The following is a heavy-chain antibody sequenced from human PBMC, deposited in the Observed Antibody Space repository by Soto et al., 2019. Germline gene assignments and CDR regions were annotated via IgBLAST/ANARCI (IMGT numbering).Heavy chain of an antibody. CDR1: GGSISSGDYY. J-gene: IGHJ5*02. Sequence: SETLSLTCTVSGGSISSGDYYWSWIRQPPGKGLEWIGYIYYSGSTYYNPSLKSRVTISVDTSKNQFSLKLSSVTAADTAVYYCARDEYYDFWSGYYTPEVGFDPWGQGTLVTVSS. CDR3: ARDEYYDFWSGYYTPEVGFDP. D-gene: IGHD3-3*01. V-gene: IGHV4-30-4*01. CDR2: IYYSGST.